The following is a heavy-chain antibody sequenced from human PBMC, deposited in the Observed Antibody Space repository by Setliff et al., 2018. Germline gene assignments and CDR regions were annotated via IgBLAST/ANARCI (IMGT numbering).Heavy chain of an antibody. CDR2: ISVSGNTV. CDR1: GFTFSGYY. D-gene: IGHD3-22*01. Sequence: GGSLRLSCAASGFTFSGYYMQWVRQAPGKGLEWVSYISVSGNTVYYTGSVEGRFTISRDNDKSSLYLQMNNVRVDDTAVYYCARGGAGAYYFGSSGYYPGYWGQGTLVTVSS. CDR3: ARGGAGAYYFGSSGYYPGY. V-gene: IGHV3-48*03. J-gene: IGHJ1*01.